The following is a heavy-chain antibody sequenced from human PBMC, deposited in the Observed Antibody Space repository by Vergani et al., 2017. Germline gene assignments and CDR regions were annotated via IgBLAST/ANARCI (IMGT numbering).Heavy chain of an antibody. Sequence: QVQLVQSGGGVVQPGRSLKLSCVASEFTLGSYVMHWVRQVPGRGLEWVAFISFDGDKTYYRDSVRGRFTISRDNSKNTLFLQMNSLRADDTAVYYCARDGTDIFVSSSDYSHLLYYWGQGILVTVSS. CDR3: ARDGTDIFVSSSDYSHLLYY. CDR1: EFTLGSYV. J-gene: IGHJ4*02. D-gene: IGHD3-22*01. CDR2: ISFDGDKT. V-gene: IGHV3-30-3*01.